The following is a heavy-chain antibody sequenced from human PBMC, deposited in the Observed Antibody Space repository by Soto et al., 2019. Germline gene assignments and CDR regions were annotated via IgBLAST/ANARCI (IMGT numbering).Heavy chain of an antibody. CDR1: GGTFSSYA. D-gene: IGHD6-13*01. CDR3: ARDPSIAAAGTYYYYGMDV. J-gene: IGHJ6*02. V-gene: IGHV1-69*01. Sequence: QVQLVQSGAEVKKPGSSVKVSCKASGGTFSSYAISWVRQAPGQGLEWMGGIIPIFGTANYAQKFQGRVTITADESTSTAYRELSSLRSEDTAVYYWARDPSIAAAGTYYYYGMDVWGQGTTVTVSS. CDR2: IIPIFGTA.